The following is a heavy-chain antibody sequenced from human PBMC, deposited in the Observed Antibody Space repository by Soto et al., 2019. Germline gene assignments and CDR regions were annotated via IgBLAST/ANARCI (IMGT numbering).Heavy chain of an antibody. CDR3: SGAESPDTAYFSLY. CDR1: GYSFDTYW. J-gene: IGHJ4*02. D-gene: IGHD1-26*01. Sequence: GESLKISCKGFGYSFDTYWIGWVRQMPGKGLEWVGIYDPVNSAARYSPSFEGQVVISADKSVSTAYLQMNSLNIEDSAVYYCSGAESPDTAYFSLYWGQGTPVTVSS. CDR2: YDPVNSAA. V-gene: IGHV5-51*01.